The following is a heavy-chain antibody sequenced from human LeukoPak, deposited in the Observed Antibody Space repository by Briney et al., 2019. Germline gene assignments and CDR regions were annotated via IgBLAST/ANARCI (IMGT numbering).Heavy chain of an antibody. V-gene: IGHV3-48*04. CDR1: GFTFSSYG. CDR3: ARGERWLLPPTDY. J-gene: IGHJ4*02. Sequence: PGGSLSLSCAASGFTFSSYGMSWVRQAPGKGLEWVSYISSSGSTKYYADSVKGRFTISRDNARNSLYLQMNSLRADDTAVYYCARGERWLLPPTDYWGQGTLVTVSS. CDR2: ISSSGSTK. D-gene: IGHD5-24*01.